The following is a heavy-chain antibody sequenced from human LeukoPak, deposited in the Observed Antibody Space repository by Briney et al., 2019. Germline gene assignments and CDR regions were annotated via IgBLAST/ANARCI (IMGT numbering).Heavy chain of an antibody. V-gene: IGHV4-59*12. D-gene: IGHD1-26*01. Sequence: SETLSLTCTVSGGSISSYYWSWIRQPPGKGLEWIGYIYYSGSTYYNPSLKSRVTISVDTSKNQFSLKLSSVTAADTAVYYCARGPRGSYSVWGQGTLVTVSS. CDR3: ARGPRGSYSV. J-gene: IGHJ4*02. CDR1: GGSISSYY. CDR2: IYYSGST.